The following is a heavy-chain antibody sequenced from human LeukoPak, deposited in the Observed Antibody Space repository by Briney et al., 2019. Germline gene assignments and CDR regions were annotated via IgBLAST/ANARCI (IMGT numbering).Heavy chain of an antibody. D-gene: IGHD2-8*02. CDR2: ISSSSSTI. Sequence: GGSLRLSCAASGFTFSSYSMNWVRQAPGKGLEWVSYISSSSSTIYYADSVKGRFTISRDNAKNSLYLQMNSLRAEDTAAYYCAREELVVNGYFDYWGQGTLVTVSS. V-gene: IGHV3-48*01. CDR1: GFTFSSYS. CDR3: AREELVVNGYFDY. J-gene: IGHJ4*02.